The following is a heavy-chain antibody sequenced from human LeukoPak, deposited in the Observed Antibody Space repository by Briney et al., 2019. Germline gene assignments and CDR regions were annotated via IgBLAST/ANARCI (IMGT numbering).Heavy chain of an antibody. CDR2: IYYSGST. CDR1: GGSISSTNYY. Sequence: PSETLSLTCTVSGGSISSTNYYWGWIRQPPGKGLEWIGYIYYSGSTNYNPSLKSRVTISVDTSKNQFSLKLNSVTAADTAVYYCARDPRGGTSRDNWFDPWGQGTLVTVSS. V-gene: IGHV4-61*01. D-gene: IGHD1-1*01. CDR3: ARDPRGGTSRDNWFDP. J-gene: IGHJ5*02.